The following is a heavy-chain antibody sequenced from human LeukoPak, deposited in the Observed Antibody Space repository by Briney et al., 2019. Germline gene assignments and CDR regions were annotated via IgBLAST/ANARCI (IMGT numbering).Heavy chain of an antibody. CDR3: ARSPCDAGTCPNWLDS. CDR1: EFTFSNYA. V-gene: IGHV3-23*01. CDR2: SIGTGYST. J-gene: IGHJ5*01. D-gene: IGHD1-1*01. Sequence: PGGSLRLSCAASEFTFSNYAMSWVRQAPGGGLEWVSGSIGTGYSTYYAESVKGRFTISRDNSKNTLYLLMNSLINEDTAVYYCARSPCDAGTCPNWLDSWGQGTPVTVSS.